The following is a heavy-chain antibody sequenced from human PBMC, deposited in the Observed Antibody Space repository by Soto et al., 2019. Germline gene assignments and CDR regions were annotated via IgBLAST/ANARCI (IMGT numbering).Heavy chain of an antibody. CDR3: AKDLTLGIVGAWGHYFEY. CDR2: ISYDGSNT. D-gene: IGHD1-26*01. Sequence: QVQLVESGGGVLQPGRSLRLSCAASGFTFSRFAMHWVRQAPGKGLEWVAFISYDGSNTYYADSVKGRVTISRDNSKKTVYLEINSLRAEDTAVYHCAKDLTLGIVGAWGHYFEYWGQGTLVTVSS. CDR1: GFTFSRFA. V-gene: IGHV3-30-3*01. J-gene: IGHJ4*02.